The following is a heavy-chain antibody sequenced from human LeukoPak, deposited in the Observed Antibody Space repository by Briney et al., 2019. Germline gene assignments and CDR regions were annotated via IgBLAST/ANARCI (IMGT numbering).Heavy chain of an antibody. D-gene: IGHD3-22*01. CDR3: ASGLALDY. J-gene: IGHJ4*02. V-gene: IGHV3-23*03. Sequence: GGSLRLSCEASGFTFSGYAVSWVRQAPGKGLEWVSVIYSGGSTNYSASVKGRFTISRDNSKSTLYLQMNSLRVEDTAIYYCASGLALDYWGQGALVTVSS. CDR1: GFTFSGYA. CDR2: IYSGGST.